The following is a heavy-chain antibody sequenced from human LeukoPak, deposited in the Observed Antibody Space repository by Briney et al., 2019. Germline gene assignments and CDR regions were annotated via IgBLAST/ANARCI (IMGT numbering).Heavy chain of an antibody. V-gene: IGHV1-69*05. Sequence: SVKVSCKASGGTFSSYAISLVRQAHGRGLEWMGRIIPICGTANYAQKFQGRVTITTDESTSTAYMELSSLRSEDTAVYYCARVADSSGYSRGYYFYYWGQGTLVTVSS. CDR3: ARVADSSGYSRGYYFYY. CDR1: GGTFSSYA. J-gene: IGHJ4*02. D-gene: IGHD3-22*01. CDR2: IIPICGTA.